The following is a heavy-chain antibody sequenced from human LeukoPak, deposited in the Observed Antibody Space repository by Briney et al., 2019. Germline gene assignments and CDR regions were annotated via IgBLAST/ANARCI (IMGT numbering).Heavy chain of an antibody. D-gene: IGHD5-12*01. Sequence: GGSLRLSCAASGFTFSSYWMHWVRQAPGKGLVWVSRISSDGSSTSYADSVKGRFTISRDNAKNTLHLQMNSLRAEDTAVYYCARGLGGDIVATIVYYYYMDVWGKGTTVTVSS. CDR3: ARGLGGDIVATIVYYYYMDV. CDR2: ISSDGSST. J-gene: IGHJ6*03. CDR1: GFTFSSYW. V-gene: IGHV3-74*01.